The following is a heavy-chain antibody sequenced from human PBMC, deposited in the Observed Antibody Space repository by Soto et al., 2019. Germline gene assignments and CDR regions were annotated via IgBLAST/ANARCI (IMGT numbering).Heavy chain of an antibody. CDR3: ARLVVVAPVANA. J-gene: IGHJ5*02. V-gene: IGHV4-39*02. CDR2: IFYTGTT. Sequence: KTSETLSLTCSVSGGSINYNSYYWGWIRQPPGKRLEWVGGIFYTGTTYYSPSLKDRVTISVDTSKNSFSLNLTSVTAADTAVYFCARLVVVAPVANAWGQGTLVTVSS. CDR1: GGSINYNSYY. D-gene: IGHD2-2*01.